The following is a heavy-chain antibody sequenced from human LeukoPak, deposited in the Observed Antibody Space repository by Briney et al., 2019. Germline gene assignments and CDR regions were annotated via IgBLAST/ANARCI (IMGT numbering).Heavy chain of an antibody. J-gene: IGHJ3*02. D-gene: IGHD1-26*01. Sequence: SVKVSCKXSGFTFTSSAMQWVRQARGQRLEWIGWIVVGSGNTNYSQKFQERVTITRDMSTSTAYMELSSLRSEDTAVYYCAAAAKWEFDAFDIWGQGTMVTVSS. V-gene: IGHV1-58*02. CDR1: GFTFTSSA. CDR3: AAAAKWEFDAFDI. CDR2: IVVGSGNT.